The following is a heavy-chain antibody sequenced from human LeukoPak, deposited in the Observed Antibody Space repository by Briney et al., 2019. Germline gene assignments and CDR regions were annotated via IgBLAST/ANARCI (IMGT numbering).Heavy chain of an antibody. V-gene: IGHV3-74*01. D-gene: IGHD5-24*01. CDR1: GFTFRSHW. CDR2: IKGDESYT. Sequence: PGGSLRLSCAASGFTFRSHWMHWVRQAPGKGLVWVSRIKGDESYTNHADSVKGRFTISRDNAKNTLYLQMTSLRAEDTAIYYCVRDGDVYIFDHWGQGTLVTVSS. J-gene: IGHJ4*02. CDR3: VRDGDVYIFDH.